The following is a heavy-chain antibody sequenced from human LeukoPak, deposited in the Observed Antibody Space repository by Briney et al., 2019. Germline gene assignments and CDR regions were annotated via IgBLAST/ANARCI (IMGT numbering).Heavy chain of an antibody. V-gene: IGHV6-1*01. Sequence: SQTLSLTCPISGDSVSSNSAAWNWIRQSPSRGLEWLGRTYYRSKWYNHYPVSVKGRITINPDTSKNQFSPQLNSVTPEDTAVYYCARTRDLGPDYWGQGTLVTVSS. D-gene: IGHD1-26*01. CDR1: GDSVSSNSAA. J-gene: IGHJ4*02. CDR3: ARTRDLGPDY. CDR2: TYYRSKWYN.